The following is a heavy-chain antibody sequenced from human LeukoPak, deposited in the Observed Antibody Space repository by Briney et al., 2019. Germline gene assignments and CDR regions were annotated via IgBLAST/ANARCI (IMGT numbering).Heavy chain of an antibody. J-gene: IGHJ4*02. CDR2: INPTTAGT. V-gene: IGHV1-46*01. CDR1: GYTFTSHY. Sequence: GASVKVSCKASGYTFTSHYMHWVRQAPGQGLEWMGIINPTTAGTSYAQKFQGRITMTRDTSTSTVYMELSSLRSEDTAVYYCARASPTFDYWGQGTLVTVSS. CDR3: ARASPTFDY.